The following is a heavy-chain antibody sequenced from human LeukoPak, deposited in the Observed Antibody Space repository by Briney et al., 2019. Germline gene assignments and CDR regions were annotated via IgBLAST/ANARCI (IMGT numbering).Heavy chain of an antibody. Sequence: ASVKVSCKASGYTFTSYGISWVRQAPGQGLEWMGWISAYNGNTNYAQRLQGRVTMTTDTSTSTAYMELRSLRSVDTAVYYCARVTATLFFDYWGQGTLVTVSS. J-gene: IGHJ4*02. CDR2: ISAYNGNT. V-gene: IGHV1-18*04. CDR1: GYTFTSYG. CDR3: ARVTATLFFDY. D-gene: IGHD2-21*02.